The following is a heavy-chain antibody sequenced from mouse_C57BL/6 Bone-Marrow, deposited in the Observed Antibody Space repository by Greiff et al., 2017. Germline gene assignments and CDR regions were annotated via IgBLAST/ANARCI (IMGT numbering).Heavy chain of an antibody. Sequence: QVQLQQPGAELVRPGTSVKLSCKASGYTFTSYWMHWVKQRPGHGLEWIGVIDPSDSYTNYNQKFKGKATLTVDTSSSTAYMQLSSLTSEDSAVYYCARPYYGSSRYYFDYGGQGTTLAVSS. CDR2: IDPSDSYT. V-gene: IGHV1-59*01. CDR1: GYTFTSYW. D-gene: IGHD1-1*01. CDR3: ARPYYGSSRYYFDY. J-gene: IGHJ2*01.